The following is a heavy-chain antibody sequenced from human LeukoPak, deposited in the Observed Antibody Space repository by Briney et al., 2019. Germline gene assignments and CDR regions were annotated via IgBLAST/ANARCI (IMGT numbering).Heavy chain of an antibody. V-gene: IGHV3-7*01. CDR3: AREEWYDFWNTKGDV. D-gene: IGHD3-3*01. CDR1: GFTFSSYW. J-gene: IGHJ6*04. Sequence: GGSLRLSCAASGFTFSSYWMSWVRQAPGKGLEWVANIKQDGSEKYYVDSVKGRFTISRDNAKNSLYLQMNSLRAEDTAVYYCAREEWYDFWNTKGDVWGKGTTVTVSS. CDR2: IKQDGSEK.